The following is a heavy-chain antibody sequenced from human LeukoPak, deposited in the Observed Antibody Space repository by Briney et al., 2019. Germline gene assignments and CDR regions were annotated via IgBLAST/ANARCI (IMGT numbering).Heavy chain of an antibody. Sequence: ASVKVSCKASGYTFTSYGISWVRQAPGQGLEWMGWISAYNGNTNYAQKFQGRVTITTDESTSTAYMELSSLRSEDTAVYYCAKVNLLGDGYIPFDYWGQGTLVTVSS. V-gene: IGHV1-18*01. D-gene: IGHD5-24*01. CDR1: GYTFTSYG. CDR3: AKVNLLGDGYIPFDY. J-gene: IGHJ4*02. CDR2: ISAYNGNT.